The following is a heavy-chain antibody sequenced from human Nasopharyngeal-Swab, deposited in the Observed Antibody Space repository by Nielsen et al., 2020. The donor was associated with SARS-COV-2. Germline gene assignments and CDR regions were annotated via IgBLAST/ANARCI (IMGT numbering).Heavy chain of an antibody. CDR1: GYTFTGYY. CDR3: ARYYYDSSGYTYYFDY. CDR2: INPNSGGT. D-gene: IGHD3-22*01. J-gene: IGHJ4*02. V-gene: IGHV1-2*06. Sequence: ASVKVSCEASGYTFTGYYMHWVRQAPGQGLEWMGRINPNSGGTNYAQKFQGRVTMTRDTSISTAYMELSRLRSDDTAVYYCARYYYDSSGYTYYFDYWGQGTLVTVSS.